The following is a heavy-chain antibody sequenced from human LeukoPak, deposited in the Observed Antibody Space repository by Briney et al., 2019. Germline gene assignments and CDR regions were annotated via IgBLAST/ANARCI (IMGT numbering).Heavy chain of an antibody. V-gene: IGHV1-69*04. CDR1: GGTFSSYA. CDR3: ARDPQGPFSSSWYVDWFDP. J-gene: IGHJ5*02. Sequence: SVKVSCKASGGTFSSYAISWVRQAPGQGLEWMGRIIPILGIANYAQKFQGRVTITADKSTSTAYMELSSLRSEDTAVYCCARDPQGPFSSSWYVDWFDPWGQGTLVTVSS. CDR2: IIPILGIA. D-gene: IGHD6-13*01.